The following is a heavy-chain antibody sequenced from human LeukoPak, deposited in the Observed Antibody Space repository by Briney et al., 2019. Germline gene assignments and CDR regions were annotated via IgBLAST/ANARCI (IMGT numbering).Heavy chain of an antibody. Sequence: GASVKVSCKASGYIFTGYHIHWVRQAPGQRLEWMGWISAGNGNTKYSQNFQGRVTFISNTSATTAFMELSSLRSEDAAVYYCARDSGSGSNDYWGQGTLVTVSS. D-gene: IGHD1-26*01. CDR1: GYIFTGYH. CDR3: ARDSGSGSNDY. CDR2: ISAGNGNT. J-gene: IGHJ4*02. V-gene: IGHV1-3*01.